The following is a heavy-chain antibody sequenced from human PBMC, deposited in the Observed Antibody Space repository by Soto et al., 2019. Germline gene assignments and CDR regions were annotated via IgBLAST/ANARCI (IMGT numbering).Heavy chain of an antibody. D-gene: IGHD6-13*01. Sequence: SETLSLTCTVSGGSISSSHYYWGWIRQPPGKGLEGVGSINYSGNTYYSPSLKSRVTMSVDSSKNQFSLRLSSVTAADTAVYFCARQGSSWSGFDYWGQGTLVTVSS. CDR2: INYSGNT. CDR1: GGSISSSHYY. J-gene: IGHJ4*02. V-gene: IGHV4-39*01. CDR3: ARQGSSWSGFDY.